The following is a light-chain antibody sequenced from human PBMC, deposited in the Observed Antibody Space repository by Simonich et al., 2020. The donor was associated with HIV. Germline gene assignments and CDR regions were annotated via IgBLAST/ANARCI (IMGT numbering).Light chain of an antibody. CDR3: QQRSNWIT. CDR1: QSISTY. Sequence: EIVLTQSPATLALSPGERATLSCWARQSISTYIAWYHHTPGQAPRLLIYDASNRATGIPARFSGSGSGTDFTLTITSLESEDFAVYYCQQRSNWITFGQGTRLEIK. V-gene: IGKV3-11*01. J-gene: IGKJ5*01. CDR2: DAS.